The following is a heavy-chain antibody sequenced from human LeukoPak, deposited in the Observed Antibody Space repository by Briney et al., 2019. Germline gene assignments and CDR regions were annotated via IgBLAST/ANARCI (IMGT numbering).Heavy chain of an antibody. CDR2: IYSGGTT. CDR3: ARDGNEGSRNYY. Sequence: GGSLRLSCAASGFTVSSNYMNWVRQAPGKGLEWVSVIYSGGTTYYADSVKGRFTISRDNSKNTLYLQMNSLRDEDTAVYYCARDGNEGSRNYYRGQGTLVTVSS. V-gene: IGHV3-66*01. D-gene: IGHD4-23*01. J-gene: IGHJ4*02. CDR1: GFTVSSNY.